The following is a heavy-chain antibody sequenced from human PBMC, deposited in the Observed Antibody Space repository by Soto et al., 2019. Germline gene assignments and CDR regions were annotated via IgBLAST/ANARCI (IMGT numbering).Heavy chain of an antibody. J-gene: IGHJ6*02. CDR2: INPNSGGT. V-gene: IGHV1-2*02. CDR3: ATTHTHPLSYNLIYYYHDKDV. D-gene: IGHD1-20*01. CDR1: GDTFTGHY. Sequence: SVKVSCKASGDTFTGHYMHWVRLAPGQGLESMGGINPNSGGTNYAQKFQDSFTMTRDTSISTAYVELSRLRSDDTAVYYCATTHTHPLSYNLIYYYHDKDVWRQGSTV.